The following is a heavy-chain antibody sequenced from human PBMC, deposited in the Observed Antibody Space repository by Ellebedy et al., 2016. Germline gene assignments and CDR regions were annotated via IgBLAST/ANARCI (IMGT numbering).Heavy chain of an antibody. D-gene: IGHD3-10*01. V-gene: IGHV3-66*04. CDR3: AGQSVREVMHGMDV. CDR1: GSTVSSNY. CDR2: IYSGGSP. Sequence: GESLKISXAAPGSTVSSNYINWVRQAPGKGLEWVSVIYSGGSPYYADSVKGRFTISRDKSKNTVYLQMDSLRAEDTAVYYCAGQSVREVMHGMDVWGQGTTVIVSS. J-gene: IGHJ6*02.